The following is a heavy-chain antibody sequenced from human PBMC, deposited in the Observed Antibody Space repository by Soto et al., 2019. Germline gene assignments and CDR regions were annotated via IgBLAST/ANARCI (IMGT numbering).Heavy chain of an antibody. Sequence: SVKVSCKASGGTFSSYAISWVRQAPGQGLEWMGGIIPIFGTANYAQEFQGRVTITADESTSTAYMELSSLRSEDTAVYYCARGYYYDSSGPIYYYYGMDVWGQGTTVTVSS. CDR2: IIPIFGTA. V-gene: IGHV1-69*13. CDR1: GGTFSSYA. J-gene: IGHJ6*02. D-gene: IGHD3-22*01. CDR3: ARGYYYDSSGPIYYYYGMDV.